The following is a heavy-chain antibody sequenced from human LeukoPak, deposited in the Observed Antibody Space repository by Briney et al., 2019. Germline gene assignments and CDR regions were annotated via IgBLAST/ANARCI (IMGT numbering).Heavy chain of an antibody. Sequence: SETLSLTCTVSGGSISSSSYYWGWIRQPPGKGLEWIASFHYSGSTYYNPSLKSRVTISIDTSKNQFSLKLNSVTAADTAVYYCARGTKEVSWFDPWGQGTLVTVSS. V-gene: IGHV4-39*07. CDR1: GGSISSSSYY. CDR3: ARGTKEVSWFDP. J-gene: IGHJ5*02. D-gene: IGHD4-11*01. CDR2: FHYSGST.